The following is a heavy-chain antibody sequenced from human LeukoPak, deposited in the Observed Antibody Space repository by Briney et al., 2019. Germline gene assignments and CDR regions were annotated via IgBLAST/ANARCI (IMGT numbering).Heavy chain of an antibody. D-gene: IGHD6-13*01. Sequence: GGSPRLSCAASGFTFSSYAMSWVRQAPGKGLEWVSAISGSGGSTYYADSVKGRFTISRDNSKNTLYLQMNSLRAEDTAVYYCASAGYSSSWYGNNWFDPWGQGTLVTVSS. V-gene: IGHV3-23*01. CDR3: ASAGYSSSWYGNNWFDP. CDR2: ISGSGGST. CDR1: GFTFSSYA. J-gene: IGHJ5*02.